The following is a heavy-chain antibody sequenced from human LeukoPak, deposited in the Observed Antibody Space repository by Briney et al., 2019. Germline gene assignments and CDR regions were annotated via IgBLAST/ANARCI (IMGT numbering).Heavy chain of an antibody. Sequence: ASVKVSCKASGYTFTGYYMHWVRQAPGQGLEWMGWINPNSGGTNYAQKFQGRVTMTRDTSISTAYMELSRLRSDDTAVYYCARELIAVAGTGFFDYWGQGTLVTVSS. J-gene: IGHJ4*02. CDR3: ARELIAVAGTGFFDY. D-gene: IGHD6-19*01. V-gene: IGHV1-2*02. CDR1: GYTFTGYY. CDR2: INPNSGGT.